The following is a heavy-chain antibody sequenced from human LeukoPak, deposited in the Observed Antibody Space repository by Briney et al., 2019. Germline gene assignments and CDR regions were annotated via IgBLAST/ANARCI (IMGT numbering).Heavy chain of an antibody. J-gene: IGHJ5*02. CDR2: MNPNSGNT. V-gene: IGHV1-8*01. CDR3: ARGRHSSNLDWFDP. D-gene: IGHD6-13*01. Sequence: ASVKDSCKASGYTFTSYDINWVRQATGQGLEWMGCMNPNSGNTGYAQKLQGRVTMTRNTSISTAYMELSSLRSEDTAVYCCARGRHSSNLDWFDPWGQGTLVTVSS. CDR1: GYTFTSYD.